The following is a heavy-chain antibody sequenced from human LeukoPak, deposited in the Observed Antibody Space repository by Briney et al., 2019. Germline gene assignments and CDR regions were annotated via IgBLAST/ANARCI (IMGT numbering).Heavy chain of an antibody. CDR1: GGSFSGYY. V-gene: IGHV4-34*01. Sequence: SETLSLTCAVYGGSFSGYYWSWIRQPPGKGLEWIGEINHSGSTNYNPSLKSRVTISVDTSKNQFSLKLSSVTAADTAVYYCARAYYDILTSASPGWYFDLWGRGTLVTVSS. CDR2: INHSGST. D-gene: IGHD3-9*01. CDR3: ARAYYDILTSASPGWYFDL. J-gene: IGHJ2*01.